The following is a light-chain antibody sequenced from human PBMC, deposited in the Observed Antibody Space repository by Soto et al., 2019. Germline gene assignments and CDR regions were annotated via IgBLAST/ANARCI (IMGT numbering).Light chain of an antibody. Sequence: EIVMTQSPAALSVSPGERVTLSCRASQRVSVYLAWYQQKPGQAPRLLIYDASNRATGIPARFSGSGSGTDFTLTISGLEPEDFAVYYCQQRSNWLFGPGTKVDIK. J-gene: IGKJ3*01. V-gene: IGKV3-11*01. CDR2: DAS. CDR3: QQRSNWL. CDR1: QRVSVY.